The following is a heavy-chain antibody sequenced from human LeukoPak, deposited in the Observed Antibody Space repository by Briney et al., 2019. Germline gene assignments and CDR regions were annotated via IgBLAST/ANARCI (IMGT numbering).Heavy chain of an antibody. CDR1: GFTFSNYV. J-gene: IGHJ4*02. CDR2: IRGSGVNT. V-gene: IGHV3-23*01. Sequence: GGSLRLSCAASGFTFSNYVMSWVRQAPGKGLEWVSTIRGSGVNTYYAASLKGRFTISRDNSNNTLYLQMNSLRAEDTAVYYCAKDLGSRGYCFDYWGQGTLVTVPS. D-gene: IGHD3-22*01. CDR3: AKDLGSRGYCFDY.